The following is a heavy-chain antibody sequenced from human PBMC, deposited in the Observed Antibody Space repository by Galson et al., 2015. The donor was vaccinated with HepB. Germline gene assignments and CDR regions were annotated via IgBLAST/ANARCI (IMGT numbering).Heavy chain of an antibody. CDR3: ARAVAGPLYYFDY. CDR1: GFTFSDYY. V-gene: IGHV3-11*06. D-gene: IGHD6-19*01. Sequence: SLRLSCAASGFTFSDYYMSWIRQAPGKGLEWVSYISSSSSYTNYADSVKGRFTISRDNAKNSLYLQMNSLRAEDTAVYYCARAVAGPLYYFDYWGQGTLVTVSS. CDR2: ISSSSSYT. J-gene: IGHJ4*02.